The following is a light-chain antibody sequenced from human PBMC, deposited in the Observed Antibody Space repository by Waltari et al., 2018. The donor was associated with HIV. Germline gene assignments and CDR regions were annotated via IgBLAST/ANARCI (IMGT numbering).Light chain of an antibody. Sequence: QSVLTQPPSVSEAPRQRVTISCSGSISNIGTNAVNWYQHLPGNAPKLLSLYDDQMPAGVADRVSGSKSGTSASLSISGLESEEEADDYGAEWDDSLNGPLFGGGTKLSVL. CDR1: ISNIGTNA. J-gene: IGLJ2*01. V-gene: IGLV1-36*01. CDR3: AEWDDSLNGPL. CDR2: YDD.